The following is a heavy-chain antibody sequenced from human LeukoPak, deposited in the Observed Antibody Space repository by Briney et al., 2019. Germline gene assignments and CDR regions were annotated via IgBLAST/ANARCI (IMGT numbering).Heavy chain of an antibody. CDR1: GYTFTTYG. J-gene: IGHJ4*02. CDR3: ARDGGSQQGFDY. CDR2: ISAYNGNT. V-gene: IGHV1-18*01. Sequence: ASLKVSCRPSGYTFTTYGLSWVRQAPGQGLEWMGWISAYNGNTNYAQKLQGRVTMTTDTSTSTAYMELRSLRSDDTAVYYCARDGGSQQGFDYWGQGTLVTVSS. D-gene: IGHD1-26*01.